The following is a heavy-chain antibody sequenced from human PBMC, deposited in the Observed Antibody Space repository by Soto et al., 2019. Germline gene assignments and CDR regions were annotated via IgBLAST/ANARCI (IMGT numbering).Heavy chain of an antibody. V-gene: IGHV1-18*01. CDR1: GYTFTSYG. J-gene: IGHJ6*03. D-gene: IGHD6-13*01. Sequence: ASVKVSCKASGYTFTSYGISWVRQAPGQGLEWMGWISAYKGNTNYAQKLQGRVTMTTDTSTSTAYMELRSLRSDDTAVYYCARRRLAAAGTPYYDYMDVWGKGTTVTVSS. CDR3: ARRRLAAAGTPYYDYMDV. CDR2: ISAYKGNT.